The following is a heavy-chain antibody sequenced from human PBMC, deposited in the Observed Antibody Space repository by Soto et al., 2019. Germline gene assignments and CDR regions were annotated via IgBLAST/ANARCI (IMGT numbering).Heavy chain of an antibody. CDR1: GYSFTSYW. V-gene: IGHV5-10-1*01. CDR2: IDPSDSYT. CDR3: ARRGMAAAGTPLYYFDY. J-gene: IGHJ4*02. D-gene: IGHD6-13*01. Sequence: GESLKISCKGSGYSFTSYWISWVRQMPGKGLEWMGRIDPSDSYTNYSPSFQGHVTISADKSISTAYLQWSSLKASDTAMYYCARRGMAAAGTPLYYFDYWGQGTLVTVSS.